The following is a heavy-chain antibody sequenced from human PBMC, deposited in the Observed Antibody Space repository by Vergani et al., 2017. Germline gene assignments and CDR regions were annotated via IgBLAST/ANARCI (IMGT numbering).Heavy chain of an antibody. D-gene: IGHD3-3*01. CDR1: GGSISSYY. CDR3: AQGTICDPYYCMDV. J-gene: IGHJ6*02. V-gene: IGHV4-59*01. CDR2: IYYSGST. Sequence: QVQLQESGPGLVKPSETLSLTCTVSGGSISSYYWSWIRQPPGKGLEWIGYIYYSGSTNYNPSLKSRVTISVDTSKNQFSLKLSSVTAADTAVYYCAQGTICDPYYCMDVWGQGTTVTVSS.